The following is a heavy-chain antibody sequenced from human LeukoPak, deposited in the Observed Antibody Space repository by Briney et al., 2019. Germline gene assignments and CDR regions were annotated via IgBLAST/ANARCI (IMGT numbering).Heavy chain of an antibody. V-gene: IGHV3-49*03. CDR2: IRSKVYGGTT. J-gene: IGHJ4*02. Sequence: PGGSLRLSCTASGFIISDYAMSWFRQAPGQGLEWVGFIRSKVYGGTTEYAASVKGRFTISRDDSKSIAHLQMNSLKTEDTAVYYCSCKVARGTHGRSWLDYWGQGTLVTVSS. CDR1: GFIISDYA. D-gene: IGHD6-13*01. CDR3: SCKVARGTHGRSWLDY.